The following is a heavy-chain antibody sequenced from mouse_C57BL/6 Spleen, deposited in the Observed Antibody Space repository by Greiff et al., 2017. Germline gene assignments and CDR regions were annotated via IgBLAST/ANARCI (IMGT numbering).Heavy chain of an antibody. D-gene: IGHD2-14*01. CDR3: ARIGGHYYAMDY. J-gene: IGHJ4*01. Sequence: EVKLMESGPGLVKPSQSLSLTCSASGYSITSDYWNWIRKFPGNKLEYIGYISYSGSTNYNPSPKSRISITRDTSKNKYYLQLNSVTTDDTATSYCARIGGHYYAMDYWGHGTSVTVSS. CDR2: ISYSGST. V-gene: IGHV3-8*01. CDR1: GYSITSDY.